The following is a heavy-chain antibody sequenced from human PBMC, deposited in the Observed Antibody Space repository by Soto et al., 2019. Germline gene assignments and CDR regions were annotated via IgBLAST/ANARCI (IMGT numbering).Heavy chain of an antibody. D-gene: IGHD6-19*01. V-gene: IGHV5-51*01. CDR2: IYPTDSDT. Sequence: PGESLKISCKGSGYSFTTYWIAWVRQMPGKGLEWMGIIYPTDSDTRYSPSFQGQVTISADKSISTAYLQWSSLKASDTAMYYCARTVREQWLADYWGRGTLVTVSS. J-gene: IGHJ4*02. CDR1: GYSFTTYW. CDR3: ARTVREQWLADY.